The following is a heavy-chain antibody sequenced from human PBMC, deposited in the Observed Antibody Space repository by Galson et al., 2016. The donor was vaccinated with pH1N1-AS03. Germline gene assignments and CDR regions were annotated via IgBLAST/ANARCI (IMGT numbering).Heavy chain of an antibody. V-gene: IGHV2-5*01. J-gene: IGHJ5*02. CDR2: IYWNDDI. CDR3: ARAYYGDFADWFDP. Sequence: PALVKPTQTLTLTCTFSGFSLSTSGVGVGWIRQAPGKALEWLAIIYWNDDIRYSPSLRNRLTITKDTSKSQVVLTMTNMDPVDTATYCCARAYYGDFADWFDPWGQGTLVTVSS. D-gene: IGHD4-17*01. CDR1: GFSLSTSGVG.